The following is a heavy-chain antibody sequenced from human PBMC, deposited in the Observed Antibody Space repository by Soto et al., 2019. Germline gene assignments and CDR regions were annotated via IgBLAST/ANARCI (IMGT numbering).Heavy chain of an antibody. CDR3: AKGIHGYSYGPTFDY. D-gene: IGHD5-18*01. Sequence: VQLVESGGGVVQPGRSLRLSCAASGFTFSSYGMHWVRQAPGKGLEWVAVIGYDGGNKYYADSVKGRFTISRDNSKNTLYLQMNSLRADDTAVLYCAKGIHGYSYGPTFDYWGQGNLVTVSS. V-gene: IGHV3-30*18. J-gene: IGHJ4*02. CDR1: GFTFSSYG. CDR2: IGYDGGNK.